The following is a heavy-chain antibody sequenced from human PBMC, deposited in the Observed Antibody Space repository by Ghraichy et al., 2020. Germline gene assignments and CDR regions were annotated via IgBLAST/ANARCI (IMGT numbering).Heavy chain of an antibody. D-gene: IGHD2-21*02. CDR2: ISAYNGNT. J-gene: IGHJ3*02. Sequence: ASVKVSCKASGYTFTSYGISWVRQAPGQGLEWMGWISAYNGNTNYAQKLQGRVTMTTDTSTSTAYMELRSLRSDDTAVYYCARHIVVVTATPGAFDIWGQGTMVTVSS. CDR3: ARHIVVVTATPGAFDI. CDR1: GYTFTSYG. V-gene: IGHV1-18*01.